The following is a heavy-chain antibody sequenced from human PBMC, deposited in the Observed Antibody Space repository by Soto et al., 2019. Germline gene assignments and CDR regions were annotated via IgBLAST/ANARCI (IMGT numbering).Heavy chain of an antibody. CDR1: CGSINSGGYY. D-gene: IGHD6-19*01. Sequence: ASGTPSPPRPFSCGSINSGGYYWSWIRQHPGKGLDWIGYIYYSGSTYYNPSLKSRVTISVDTSRNQFSLKLSSVTAADTAVYYCARTPRDSSGWYSYYYYGMDVWGQGTTVTVSS. CDR2: IYYSGST. J-gene: IGHJ6*02. V-gene: IGHV4-31*03. CDR3: ARTPRDSSGWYSYYYYGMDV.